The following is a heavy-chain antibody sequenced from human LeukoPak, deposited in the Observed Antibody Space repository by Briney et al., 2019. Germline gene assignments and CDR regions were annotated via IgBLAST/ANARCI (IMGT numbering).Heavy chain of an antibody. V-gene: IGHV4-59*01. CDR2: SYYSGST. CDR3: ARENAFLERGFDY. J-gene: IGHJ4*02. D-gene: IGHD1-1*01. Sequence: SETLSLTCTVPGDSISSYYWSWIRQPPGKGLEWNGHSYYSGSTYSNPSLRSRVTISVDTSNNQFSLKLSSVTAADPAVPYDARENAFLERGFDYWGQARLVTVSS. CDR1: GDSISSYY.